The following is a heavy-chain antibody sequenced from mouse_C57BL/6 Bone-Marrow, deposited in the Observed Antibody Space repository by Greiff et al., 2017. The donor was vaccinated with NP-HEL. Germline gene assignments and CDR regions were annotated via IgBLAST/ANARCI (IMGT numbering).Heavy chain of an antibody. CDR3: ARLLYYYGSSSFAY. J-gene: IGHJ3*01. D-gene: IGHD1-1*01. CDR2: ISGGGGNT. V-gene: IGHV5-9*01. Sequence: EVKLMESGGGLVKPGGSLKLSCAASGFTFSSYTMSWVRQTPEKRLEWVATISGGGGNTYYPDSVKGRFTISRDNAKNTLYLQMSSLRAEDTALYYCARLLYYYGSSSFAYWGQGTLVTVSA. CDR1: GFTFSSYT.